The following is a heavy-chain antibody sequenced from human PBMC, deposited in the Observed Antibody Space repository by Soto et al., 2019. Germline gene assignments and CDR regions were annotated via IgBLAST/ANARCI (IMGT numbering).Heavy chain of an antibody. CDR3: ARQLQRGDARIDY. J-gene: IGHJ4*02. Sequence: PSETLSLTCAVSGGSISSGGYSWSWIRQPPGKGLEWIGYMYHSGSTYYNPSLKSRVTISIDRSKNQFSLKLSSVTAADTAVYYCARQLQRGDARIDYWGQGTLVTVSS. D-gene: IGHD4-17*01. CDR1: GGSISSGGYS. V-gene: IGHV4-30-2*01. CDR2: MYHSGST.